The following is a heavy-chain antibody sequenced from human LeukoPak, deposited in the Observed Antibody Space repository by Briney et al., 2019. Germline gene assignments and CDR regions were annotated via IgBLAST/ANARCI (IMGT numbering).Heavy chain of an antibody. V-gene: IGHV3-21*01. CDR2: ISSSSSYI. CDR3: ASIVPNSSGWYPLYDY. D-gene: IGHD6-19*01. J-gene: IGHJ4*02. Sequence: SGGSLRLSCAASGFTFSSYSMNWVRQAPGKGMEWVSSISSSSSYIYYADSVKGRFTISRDNAKNSLYLQMNSLRAEDTAVYYCASIVPNSSGWYPLYDYWGQGTLVTVSS. CDR1: GFTFSSYS.